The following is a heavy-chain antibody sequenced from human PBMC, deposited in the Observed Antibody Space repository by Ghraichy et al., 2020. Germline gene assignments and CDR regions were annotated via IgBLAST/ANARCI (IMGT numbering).Heavy chain of an antibody. Sequence: GGSLRLSCVGSGFSFSGYSMNWVRQSPGKGLEWISYITSSSRTISYADSVKGRFTISRDNAQNSLYLQMNSLRDEDTAVYYCARGSTVVRFYYYDGMDVWGPGTTVPVSS. CDR1: GFSFSGYS. V-gene: IGHV3-48*02. D-gene: IGHD4-23*01. CDR3: ARGSTVVRFYYYDGMDV. J-gene: IGHJ6*02. CDR2: ITSSSRTI.